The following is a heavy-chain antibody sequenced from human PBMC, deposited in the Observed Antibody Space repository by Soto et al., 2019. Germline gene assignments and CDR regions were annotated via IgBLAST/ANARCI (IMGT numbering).Heavy chain of an antibody. CDR1: GGSISSGDYY. CDR2: IYYSGST. Sequence: PSETLSLTCTVSGGSISSGDYYWSWIRQPPGKGLEWIGYIYYSGSTYYNPSLRSRVTISVDTSKNQFSLRAEDTAVYYCARDRTKYSSTYYYYGMDVWGQGTTVTVSS. CDR3: ARDRTKYSSTYYYYGMDV. D-gene: IGHD6-13*01. V-gene: IGHV4-30-4*02. J-gene: IGHJ6*02.